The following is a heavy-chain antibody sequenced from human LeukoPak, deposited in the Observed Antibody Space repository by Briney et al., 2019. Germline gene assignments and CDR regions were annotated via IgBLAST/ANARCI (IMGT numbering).Heavy chain of an antibody. J-gene: IGHJ2*01. V-gene: IGHV4-4*07. CDR1: GGSISSHY. D-gene: IGHD1-26*01. Sequence: SETLSLTCTVSGGSISSHYWSWIRHPAGKRLEWLGRIWTTGSTAYNPSYKSRLTMSMDKSKNQFSLTLTSMTAADTAVYYCARVRAYANFVGSFDLWGRGALVTVSP. CDR3: ARVRAYANFVGSFDL. CDR2: IWTTGST.